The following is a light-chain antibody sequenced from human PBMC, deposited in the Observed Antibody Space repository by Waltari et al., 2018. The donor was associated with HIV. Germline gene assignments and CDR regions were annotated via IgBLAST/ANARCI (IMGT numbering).Light chain of an antibody. CDR3: QQGYGRPT. CDR2: AAS. J-gene: IGKJ3*01. Sequence: DIQMTKSPSSLSASLGDRIIITCRASQTISTYVNWYQQKAGRAPNLLIYAASTLQSGVPSRFSGSGSGTDFILTINSLKAEDFATYYCQQGYGRPTFGPGTRVDV. V-gene: IGKV1-39*01. CDR1: QTISTY.